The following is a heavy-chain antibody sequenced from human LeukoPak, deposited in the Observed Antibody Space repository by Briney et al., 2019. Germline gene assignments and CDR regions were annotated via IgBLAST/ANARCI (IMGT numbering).Heavy chain of an antibody. CDR1: GGSISSAGYY. Sequence: SGTLSLTCTVSGGSISSAGYYWAWIRQPPGKGLEWIGTIYYNGNTYYNPSLKSRVTLSVDTSKSQFSLKLSSVTAADTAVYYCARLCWSFGLVKAHFDPWGQGTLVTVSS. V-gene: IGHV4-39*01. D-gene: IGHD3/OR15-3a*01. CDR3: ARLCWSFGLVKAHFDP. CDR2: IYYNGNT. J-gene: IGHJ5*02.